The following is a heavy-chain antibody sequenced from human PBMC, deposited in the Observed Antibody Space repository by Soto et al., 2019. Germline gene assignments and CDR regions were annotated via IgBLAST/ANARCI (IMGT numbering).Heavy chain of an antibody. CDR3: ARVRYSGNLYYYYGMDV. CDR2: INPNSGGT. D-gene: IGHD1-26*01. V-gene: IGHV1-2*02. J-gene: IGHJ6*02. CDR1: GYTFTGYY. Sequence: ASVKVSFKASGYTFTGYYMHWLRQAPGQGLEWMGWINPNSGGTNYAQKFQGRVTMTRDTSISTAYMELSRLRSDDTAVYYCARVRYSGNLYYYYGMDVWGQGTTVTVSS.